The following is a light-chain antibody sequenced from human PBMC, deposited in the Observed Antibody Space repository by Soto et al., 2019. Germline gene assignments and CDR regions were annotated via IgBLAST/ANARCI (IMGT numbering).Light chain of an antibody. Sequence: QSVVTRPASVSGSPGQSITISCTGTSSDVGGYNYVSWYQQHSGKAPKLMIYEVSNRPSGVSNRFSGSKSGNTASLTISGLQAEDEADYYCSSYTSSSTYVFGTGTKVTV. J-gene: IGLJ1*01. CDR3: SSYTSSSTYV. CDR1: SSDVGGYNY. V-gene: IGLV2-14*01. CDR2: EVS.